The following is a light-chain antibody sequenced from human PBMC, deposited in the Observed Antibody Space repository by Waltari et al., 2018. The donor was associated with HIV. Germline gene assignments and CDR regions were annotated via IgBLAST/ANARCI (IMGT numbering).Light chain of an antibody. J-gene: IGLJ3*02. V-gene: IGLV2-23*01. CDR2: EGT. CDR3: CSYAGNNTLV. CDR1: SSDVGSYKF. Sequence: QSALTQPASVSGSPGQSIPISCTGTSSDVGSYKFVSWYQQPPGKAPKFMISEGTKRASWVVNRFSGAKSGNTAALTSSGLQAEDEADYHCCSYAGNNTLVVGGGTKLTVI.